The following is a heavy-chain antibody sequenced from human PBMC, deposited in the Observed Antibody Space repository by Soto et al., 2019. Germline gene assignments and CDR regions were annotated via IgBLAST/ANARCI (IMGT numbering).Heavy chain of an antibody. CDR1: GYTFTGYY. D-gene: IGHD2-2*01. J-gene: IGHJ4*02. CDR3: ARVSCSSTSCYVGPYDY. CDR2: IDPNSGGT. V-gene: IGHV1-2*04. Sequence: QVQLVQSGAEVKKPGASVKVSCKASGYTFTGYYMHWVRQAPGQGLEWLGWIDPNSGGTNYAQNFQGWVTMTRDTSISTAYMELSRLRSDDTAVHYCARVSCSSTSCYVGPYDYWGQGTLVTVSS.